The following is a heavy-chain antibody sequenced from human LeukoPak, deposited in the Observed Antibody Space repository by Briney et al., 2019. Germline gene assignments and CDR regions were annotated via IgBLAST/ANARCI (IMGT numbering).Heavy chain of an antibody. V-gene: IGHV3-21*01. CDR1: GFTFSSYS. CDR2: ISSSSYI. Sequence: GGSLRLSCAASGFTFSSYSMNWVRQAPGKGLEWVSSISSSSYIYYADSVKGRFTISRDNAKNSLYLQMNSLRAEDTAVYYCARASHVDTAMVGYWGQGTLVTVSA. J-gene: IGHJ4*02. CDR3: ARASHVDTAMVGY. D-gene: IGHD5-18*01.